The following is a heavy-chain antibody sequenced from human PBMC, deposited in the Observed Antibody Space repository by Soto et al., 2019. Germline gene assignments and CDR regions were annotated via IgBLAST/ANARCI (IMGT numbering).Heavy chain of an antibody. D-gene: IGHD3-3*01. Sequence: SETLSLTCAVSGGSISSSNWWSWVRRPPGKGLEWIGEIYHSGSTNYNPSLKSRVTISVDKSKNQFSLKLSSVTAADTAMYYCARVTIFGVVAYYGMDVWGQGTTVTVSS. CDR1: GGSISSSNW. CDR2: IYHSGST. CDR3: ARVTIFGVVAYYGMDV. J-gene: IGHJ6*02. V-gene: IGHV4-4*02.